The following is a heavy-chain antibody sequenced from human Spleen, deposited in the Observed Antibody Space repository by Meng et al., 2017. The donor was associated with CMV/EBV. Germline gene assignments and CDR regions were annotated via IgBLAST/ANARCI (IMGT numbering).Heavy chain of an antibody. CDR2: ISYTGVST. J-gene: IGHJ4*02. D-gene: IGHD6-19*01. CDR1: GFTFSDYA. V-gene: IGHV3-64*02. CDR3: ARVAVGGNYDY. Sequence: SCASSGFTFSDYAMHWVRQAPGKGLEYVSAISYTGVSTYYADSVEGRFTISRDNSKNTLYLQMDSLRAEDMAVYYCARVAVGGNYDYWGQGTLVTVSS.